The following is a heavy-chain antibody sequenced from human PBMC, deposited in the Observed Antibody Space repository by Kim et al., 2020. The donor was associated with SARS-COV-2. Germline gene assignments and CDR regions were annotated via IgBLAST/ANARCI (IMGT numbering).Heavy chain of an antibody. CDR3: ARHPPTYYYDSSGYPDY. Sequence: LQSRVTMSVDTSKNQFSLKLSSVTAADTAVYYCARHPPTYYYDSSGYPDYWGQGTLVTVSS. V-gene: IGHV4-39*01. D-gene: IGHD3-22*01. J-gene: IGHJ4*02.